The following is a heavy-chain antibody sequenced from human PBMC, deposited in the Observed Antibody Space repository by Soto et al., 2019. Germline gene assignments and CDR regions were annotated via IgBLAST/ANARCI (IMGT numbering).Heavy chain of an antibody. D-gene: IGHD2-2*01. CDR2: SNHSGST. V-gene: IGHV4-34*01. J-gene: IGHJ6*02. CDR3: ARSRLSATCSRTSRSRPYYYYYGMDV. Sequence: SETLSLTGAVYGGSFRGYYWSWIRQPPGKGLEWIGESNHSGSTNYNPSLKSRVTISVDTSKNQFSLKLSSVTAADTAVYYCARSRLSATCSRTSRSRPYYYYYGMDVSPQGTTVTASS. CDR1: GGSFRGYY.